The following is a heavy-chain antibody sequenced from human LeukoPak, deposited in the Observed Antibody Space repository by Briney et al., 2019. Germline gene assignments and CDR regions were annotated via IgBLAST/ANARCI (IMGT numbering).Heavy chain of an antibody. CDR2: INPNSGGT. CDR1: GYTFTGYY. J-gene: IGHJ3*02. Sequence: GASVKVSCKASGYTFTGYYMHWVRQAPGQGLEWMGWINPNSGGTNYAQKFQGRVTMTRDTSISTAYMELSRLRSDDTAVYYCARDEAGDRFNAFDIWGQGTMVTVSS. D-gene: IGHD7-27*01. CDR3: ARDEAGDRFNAFDI. V-gene: IGHV1-2*02.